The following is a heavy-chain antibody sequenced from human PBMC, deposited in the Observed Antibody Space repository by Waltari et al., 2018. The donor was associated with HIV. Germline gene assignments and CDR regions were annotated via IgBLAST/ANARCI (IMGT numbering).Heavy chain of an antibody. J-gene: IGHJ4*02. CDR3: ARGYSSSRWIPLYH. CDR2: FWSDGAEI. CDR1: GFTFSTFA. D-gene: IGHD6-6*01. V-gene: IGHV3-33*01. Sequence: QVQLVESGGGVVQPGTSLTLYCAVSGFTFSTFAIHWVRQSPGKGLEGLAVFWSDGAEIFSADSVKGRFTISKDSSQKTLYLHLTSLRAEDTALYYCARGYSSSRWIPLYHWGRGTLVTVSS.